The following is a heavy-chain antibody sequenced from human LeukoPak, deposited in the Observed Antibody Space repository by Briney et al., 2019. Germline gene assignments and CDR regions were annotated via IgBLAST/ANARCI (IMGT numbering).Heavy chain of an antibody. CDR2: ISGSGGST. J-gene: IGHJ4*02. CDR3: AKDSEVVVVPAAYG. V-gene: IGHV3-23*01. CDR1: GFTFDDYA. D-gene: IGHD2-2*01. Sequence: GRSLRLSCVASGFTFDDYAMHWVRQAPGKGLEWVSAISGSGGSTYYADSVKGRFTISRDNSKNTLYLQMNSLRAEDTAVYYCAKDSEVVVVPAAYGWGQGTLVTVSS.